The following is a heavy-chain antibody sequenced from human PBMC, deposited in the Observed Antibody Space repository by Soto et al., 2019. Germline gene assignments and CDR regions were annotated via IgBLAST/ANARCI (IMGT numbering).Heavy chain of an antibody. V-gene: IGHV3-11*01. Sequence: QVQLVESGGDLVKPGGSLRLSCAASGFTFSDFYMSWVRQTPGRGLEWISYISNTGRTIYYADSVKGRFTLSRDNAQDSLILQINSLRDADTGLYYCARDGAVYDFLTGLPGDFWGHGTLVTVSS. J-gene: IGHJ4*01. CDR3: ARDGAVYDFLTGLPGDF. D-gene: IGHD3-9*01. CDR1: GFTFSDFY. CDR2: ISNTGRTI.